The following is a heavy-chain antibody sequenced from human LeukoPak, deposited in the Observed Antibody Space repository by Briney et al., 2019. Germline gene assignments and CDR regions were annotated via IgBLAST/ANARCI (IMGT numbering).Heavy chain of an antibody. CDR2: INYSGRT. CDR1: DDSINNDRYF. D-gene: IGHD6-6*01. J-gene: IGHJ3*02. CDR3: ARGKEYSSPRPAFDI. Sequence: SETLSLTCSISDDSINNDRYFWAWIRQPPGKGLEWIASINYSGRTYYNPSLNSRLIISVDTAKRQFSLKLTSVTAADTAVYYCARGKEYSSPRPAFDIWGQGTMVTVSS. V-gene: IGHV4-39*07.